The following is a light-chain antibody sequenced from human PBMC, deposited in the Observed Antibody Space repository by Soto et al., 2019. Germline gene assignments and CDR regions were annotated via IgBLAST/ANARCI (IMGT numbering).Light chain of an antibody. V-gene: IGKV1-39*01. CDR1: HNIVTY. CDR3: QQTLSFPPT. J-gene: IGKJ1*01. Sequence: DIHMAQSPPSLSASVGDRVTITCRASHNIVTYLNWYQQKAGKAPSLLIYEASHLQSGVPFRFFGSGSGTDFTLTIDNLQHEDFATYYCQQTLSFPPTFGQGTKV. CDR2: EAS.